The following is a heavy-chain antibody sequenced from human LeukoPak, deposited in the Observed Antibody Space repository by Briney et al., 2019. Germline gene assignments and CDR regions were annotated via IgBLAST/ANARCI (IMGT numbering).Heavy chain of an antibody. CDR1: GYTFTGYY. V-gene: IGHV1-2*02. D-gene: IGHD2-8*01. CDR3: ARMGYCTNGVCFSLNWFDP. Sequence: ASVKVSCKASGYTFTGYYMHWVRQAPGQGLEWMGWINPNSGGTNYAQKFQGRVTMTRDTSISTAYMELSRLRSDDTAVYYCARMGYCTNGVCFSLNWFDPWGRGTLVTVSS. J-gene: IGHJ5*02. CDR2: INPNSGGT.